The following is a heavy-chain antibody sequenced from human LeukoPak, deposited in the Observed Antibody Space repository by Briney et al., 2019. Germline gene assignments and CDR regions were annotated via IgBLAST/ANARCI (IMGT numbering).Heavy chain of an antibody. V-gene: IGHV3-23*01. D-gene: IGHD2-15*01. Sequence: PGGSLRLSCAASGFAVGSNYMSWVRQAPGKGLEWVSAIGGGGDTTYYADSVKGRFTISRDNSKNTVYLQMNFLRAEDTALYYCAKIVDEGVDYWGQGTLVTVSS. CDR2: IGGGGDTT. CDR3: AKIVDEGVDY. J-gene: IGHJ4*02. CDR1: GFAVGSNY.